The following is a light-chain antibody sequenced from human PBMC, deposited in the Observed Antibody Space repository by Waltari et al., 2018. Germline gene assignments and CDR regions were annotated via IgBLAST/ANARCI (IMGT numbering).Light chain of an antibody. CDR3: QQRDSWWT. J-gene: IGKJ1*01. CDR2: DAS. V-gene: IGKV3-11*01. CDR1: QRISSY. Sequence: ELVLTQSPATLSLPPGERATLSCRASQRISSYLAWYQQKPGQAPRLLIYDASNRATGIPARFSGGGSGTDFTLTISSLEPEDFAVYYCQQRDSWWTFGQGTKVEIK.